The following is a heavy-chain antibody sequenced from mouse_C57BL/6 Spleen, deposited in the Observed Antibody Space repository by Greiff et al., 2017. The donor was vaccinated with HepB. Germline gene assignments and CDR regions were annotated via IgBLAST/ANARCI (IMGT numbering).Heavy chain of an antibody. V-gene: IGHV1-52*01. J-gene: IGHJ1*03. CDR2: IDPSDSET. Sequence: VQLQQPGAELVRPGSSVKLSCKASGYTFTSYWMHWVKQRPIQGLEWIGNIDPSDSETHYNQKFKDKATLTVDKSSSTAYMQLRSLTSEDSAVYYCERSGLLRYFGVWGTGTTVTVSS. CDR1: GYTFTSYW. D-gene: IGHD1-1*01. CDR3: ERSGLLRYFGV.